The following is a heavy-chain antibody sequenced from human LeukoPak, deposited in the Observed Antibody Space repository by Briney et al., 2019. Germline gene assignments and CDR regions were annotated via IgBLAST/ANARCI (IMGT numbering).Heavy chain of an antibody. Sequence: GGSLRLSCAASGFTFSDYYMSWIRQAPGKGLEWVSYISSSGTTISYTDSVKGRFTISRDNAKNSLSLQMNNLRVEDTAVYYCARAGSHWHYVYWGQGTVVTVSS. CDR2: ISSSGTTI. CDR3: ARAGSHWHYVY. CDR1: GFTFSDYY. V-gene: IGHV3-11*04. D-gene: IGHD3-10*01. J-gene: IGHJ4*02.